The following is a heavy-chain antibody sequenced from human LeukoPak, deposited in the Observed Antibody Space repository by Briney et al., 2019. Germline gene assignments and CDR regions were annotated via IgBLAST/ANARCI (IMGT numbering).Heavy chain of an antibody. V-gene: IGHV1-46*01. CDR3: ARDRPVIGGYPFDY. CDR1: GYTFTTYY. CDR2: INPSGGST. J-gene: IGHJ4*02. D-gene: IGHD3-22*01. Sequence: ASVKVSCKASGYTFTTYYMHWVRQAPGQGLEWMGIINPSGGSTNYAQKFQGRVTMTRDMSTSTVYMELSSLRSEDTAVYYCARDRPVIGGYPFDYWGQGTLVTVSS.